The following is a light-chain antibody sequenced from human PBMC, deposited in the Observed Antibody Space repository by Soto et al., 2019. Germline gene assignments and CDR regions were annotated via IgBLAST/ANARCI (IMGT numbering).Light chain of an antibody. CDR1: SSDVGGYNY. CDR2: EVS. V-gene: IGLV2-14*01. J-gene: IGLJ1*01. CDR3: SSYTSSSTLV. Sequence: QPASVSGSPGQSITISCTGTSSDVGGYNYVSWYQQHPGKAPKVMIYEVSDRPSGVSNRFSGSKSGNTASLTISGLQADDEADYYCSSYTSSSTLVFGTGTKLTVL.